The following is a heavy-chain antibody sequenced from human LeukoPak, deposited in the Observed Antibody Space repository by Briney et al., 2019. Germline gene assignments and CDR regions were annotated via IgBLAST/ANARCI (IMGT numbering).Heavy chain of an antibody. CDR1: GGSIRSSYYY. CDR2: IYDSGST. Sequence: SETLSLTCTVSGGSIRSSYYYWGWIRQPPGKGLEWIGSIYDSGSTYYNPSLKSRVTISVDTSKNQFSLKLNSVTAADTAVYYCASERPNPTAMVPLWGQGTLVTVSS. J-gene: IGHJ4*02. V-gene: IGHV4-39*01. D-gene: IGHD5-18*01. CDR3: ASERPNPTAMVPL.